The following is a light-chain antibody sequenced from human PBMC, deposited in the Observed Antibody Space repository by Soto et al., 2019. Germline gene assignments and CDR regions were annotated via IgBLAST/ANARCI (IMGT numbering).Light chain of an antibody. CDR1: QSISSY. J-gene: IGKJ1*01. V-gene: IGKV1-17*01. CDR2: AVS. CDR3: LQHNSYPRT. Sequence: IQMTQSPSSLSASVGDRVTITCRASQSISSYLNWYQQKPGKAPKCLIYAVSSLRSGVPSRFSGSGSGTEFTLTISSLQPEDFATYYCLQHNSYPRTFGQGTKVDIK.